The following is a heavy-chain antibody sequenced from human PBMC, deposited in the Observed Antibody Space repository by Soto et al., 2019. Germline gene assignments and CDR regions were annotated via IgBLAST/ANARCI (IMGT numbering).Heavy chain of an antibody. J-gene: IGHJ6*02. Sequence: PGGSLRLSCAASGFTFSSYSMNWVRQAPGKGLEWVSSISSSSSYIYYADSVKGRFTISRDNAENSPYLQMNSLRAEDTAVYYCARDRTTTYGMDVWGQGTTVTVSS. D-gene: IGHD1-1*01. CDR1: GFTFSSYS. V-gene: IGHV3-21*01. CDR2: ISSSSSYI. CDR3: ARDRTTTYGMDV.